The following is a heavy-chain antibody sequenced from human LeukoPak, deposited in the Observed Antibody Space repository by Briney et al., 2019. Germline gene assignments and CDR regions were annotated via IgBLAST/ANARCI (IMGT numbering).Heavy chain of an antibody. CDR2: IYHSGST. J-gene: IGHJ4*02. V-gene: IGHV4-59*01. Sequence: HSGTLSLTCTVSGDSISSYYWSWIRQPPGKGLEWIGYIYHSGSTNYNPSLKSRVTISVDTSKNQFSLKLSSVTAADTAVYYCARGGRGYYFYYWGQGTLVTVSS. D-gene: IGHD3-22*01. CDR3: ARGGRGYYFYY. CDR1: GDSISSYY.